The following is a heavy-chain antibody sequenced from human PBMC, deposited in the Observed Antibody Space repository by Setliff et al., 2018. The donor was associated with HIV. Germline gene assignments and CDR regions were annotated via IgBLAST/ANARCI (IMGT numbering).Heavy chain of an antibody. J-gene: IGHJ1*01. V-gene: IGHV1-2*02. CDR3: ARDPAPSSSASYFQH. Sequence: ASVKVSCKAPGDTFTGYYMHWVRQAPGQGLEWMGWINPNSGGTNYAQKFQGRVIMTRDTSISTAYMQLSRLRSDDTAVYYCARDPAPSSSASYFQHWGQGTPVTVSS. CDR1: GDTFTGYY. CDR2: INPNSGGT. D-gene: IGHD6-6*01.